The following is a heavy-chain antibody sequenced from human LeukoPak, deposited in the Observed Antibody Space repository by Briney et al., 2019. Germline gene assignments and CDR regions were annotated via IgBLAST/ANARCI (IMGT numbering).Heavy chain of an antibody. CDR3: AKAINWFLKYVRGSYRLLEFDY. D-gene: IGHD3-16*02. V-gene: IGHV3-23*01. J-gene: IGHJ4*02. CDR2: ISGSGGST. CDR1: GFTFSSYA. Sequence: GGSLRLSCAASGFTFSSYAMSWVRQAPGKGLEWVSAISGSGGSTYYADSVKGRFTISRDNSKNTLYLQMNSLRAEDTAVYYCAKAINWFLKYVRGSYRLLEFDYWGQGTLVTVSS.